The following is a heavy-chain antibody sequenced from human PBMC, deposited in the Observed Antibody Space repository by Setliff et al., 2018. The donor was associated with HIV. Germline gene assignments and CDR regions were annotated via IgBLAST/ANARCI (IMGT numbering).Heavy chain of an antibody. J-gene: IGHJ4*02. CDR3: ARGNLAVASF. CDR2: MNPDTGST. Sequence: ASVKVSCKASGYTFTSFDINWVRQATGQGLEWMGWMNPDTGSTGYAQKFRGSVTMTRNTSTSTAYMELSSLNSEDTAVYYCARGNLAVASFWGQGTLVTVSS. V-gene: IGHV1-8*01. CDR1: GYTFTSFD. D-gene: IGHD6-19*01.